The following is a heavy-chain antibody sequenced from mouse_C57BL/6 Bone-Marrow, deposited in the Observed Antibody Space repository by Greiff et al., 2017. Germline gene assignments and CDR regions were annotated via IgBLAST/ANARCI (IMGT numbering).Heavy chain of an antibody. V-gene: IGHV14-4*01. CDR1: GFNIKDDY. D-gene: IGHD1-1*01. CDR2: IDPENGDT. CDR3: TTRGYYGSSSLYWYFDV. Sequence: VQLKESGAELVRPGASVKLSCTASGFNIKDDYMHWVKQRPEQGLEWIGWIDPENGDTAYASKFQGKATITADTSSNTAYLQLSSLTSEDTAVYYCTTRGYYGSSSLYWYFDVWGTGTTVTVSS. J-gene: IGHJ1*03.